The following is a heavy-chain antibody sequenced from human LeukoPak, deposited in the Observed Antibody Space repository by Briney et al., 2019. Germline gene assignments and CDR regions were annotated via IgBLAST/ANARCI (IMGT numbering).Heavy chain of an antibody. V-gene: IGHV3-20*04. Sequence: GGSLILSCAASGLTVADYGMSWVRQAPRKGLECVSGIDWSGESTSYADSVKGRFTISIDNSESTLYLHMNNLRAEDTALYYCARDLSASWYSLGFWGRGTLVTASS. J-gene: IGHJ4*02. CDR1: GLTVADYG. D-gene: IGHD6-13*01. CDR2: IDWSGEST. CDR3: ARDLSASWYSLGF.